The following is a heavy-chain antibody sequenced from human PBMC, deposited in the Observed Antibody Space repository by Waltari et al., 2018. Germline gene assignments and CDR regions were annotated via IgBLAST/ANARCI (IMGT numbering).Heavy chain of an antibody. CDR3: GREYGYFDY. CDR1: GGSISSGGYS. Sequence: QLQLQESGSGLVKPSQTLSLTCAVSGGSISSGGYSWSWIRQPPGKGLEWIGYVYHSGGTYISPALKSRVPIAVDRAKNQVALKRSSVTAADTAVYYCGREYGYFDYWVQGTLVTVSS. D-gene: IGHD4-17*01. V-gene: IGHV4-30-2*01. J-gene: IGHJ4*02. CDR2: VYHSGGT.